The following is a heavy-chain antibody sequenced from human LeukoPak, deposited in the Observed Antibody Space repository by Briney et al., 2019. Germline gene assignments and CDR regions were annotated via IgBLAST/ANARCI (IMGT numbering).Heavy chain of an antibody. Sequence: GGSLRLSCAASGFTFSSYGMHWVRQAPGKGLEWVAFIRYDGSNKYYADSVKGRFTISRDNSKNTLYLQMNSLRAEDTAVYYCARGGEWGEDIVVVPAAISYYYYYYMDVWGKGTTVTVSS. V-gene: IGHV3-30*02. CDR1: GFTFSSYG. J-gene: IGHJ6*03. D-gene: IGHD2-2*01. CDR2: IRYDGSNK. CDR3: ARGGEWGEDIVVVPAAISYYYYYYMDV.